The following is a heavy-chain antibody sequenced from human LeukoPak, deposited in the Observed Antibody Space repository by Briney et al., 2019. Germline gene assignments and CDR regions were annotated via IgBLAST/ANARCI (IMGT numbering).Heavy chain of an antibody. CDR3: ARRDTNSGWSFDF. CDR1: GVSIGNYH. V-gene: IGHV4-4*07. J-gene: IGHJ4*02. CDR2: IHASGTT. D-gene: IGHD5-12*01. Sequence: PSETLSLTCSVSGVSIGNYHWSWIRQPAGKGLEWIGQIHASGTTNYYPPLKSRLTMSIHTPENQVSLTVTSVTAADSALYYCARRDTNSGWSFDFWGQGALVLVSS.